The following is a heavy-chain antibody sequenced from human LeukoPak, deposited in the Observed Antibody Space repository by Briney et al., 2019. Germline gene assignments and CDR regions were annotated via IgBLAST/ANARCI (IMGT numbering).Heavy chain of an antibody. Sequence: SETLSLTCTVSGGSISISSYYWGWIRQPPGKGLEWIGSIYYSGSTYYNPSLKSRVTISVDTSKNQFSLKLSSVTAADTAVYYCARQVAGVNDYWGQGTLVTVSS. CDR1: GGSISISSYY. V-gene: IGHV4-39*01. CDR3: ARQVAGVNDY. J-gene: IGHJ4*02. CDR2: IYYSGST. D-gene: IGHD6-19*01.